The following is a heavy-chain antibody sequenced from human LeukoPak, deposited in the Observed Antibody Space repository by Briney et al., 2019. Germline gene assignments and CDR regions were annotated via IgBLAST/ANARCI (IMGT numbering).Heavy chain of an antibody. D-gene: IGHD6-6*01. V-gene: IGHV3-9*01. CDR1: GFTFDDYA. CDR2: ISWNSGSI. Sequence: GRSLRLSCAASGFTFDDYAMHWVRQAPGKGLEWVSGISWNSGSIGYADSVKGRFTISRDNAKNSLYLQMNSLRAEDTALYYCAKNPSLEYSTMGAFDYWGQGTLDTVSS. CDR3: AKNPSLEYSTMGAFDY. J-gene: IGHJ4*02.